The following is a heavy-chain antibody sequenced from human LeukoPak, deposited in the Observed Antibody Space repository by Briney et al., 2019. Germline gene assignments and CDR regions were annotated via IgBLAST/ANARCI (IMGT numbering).Heavy chain of an antibody. CDR3: ARGMTTVTTPDY. D-gene: IGHD4-17*01. J-gene: IGHJ4*02. CDR2: VYHSGST. CDR1: GYSITSGYY. V-gene: IGHV4-38-2*01. Sequence: PSETLSLTCAVPGYSITSGYYWAWIRQPPGKGLEWIGSVYHSGSTSYNPSLKSRLTISVDMSKNQFSLKLNSVTAADTAVYYCARGMTTVTTPDYWGQGTLVTVSS.